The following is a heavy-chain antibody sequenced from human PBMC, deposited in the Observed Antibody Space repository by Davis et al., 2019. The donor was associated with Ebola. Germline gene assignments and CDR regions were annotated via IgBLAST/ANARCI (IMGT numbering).Heavy chain of an antibody. CDR1: AGCFSNYG. Sequence: SVKVPCKASAGCFSNYGSTWVRQAPGHGLEWMARIVPNLDITNYAQRFQGRVTTTADNSTTTVYMELSSLKSEDTAVYYCAREDGFLDPTRHVSYYYGLDVWGQGTTVTVSS. CDR2: IVPNLDIT. V-gene: IGHV1-69*04. CDR3: AREDGFLDPTRHVSYYYGLDV. D-gene: IGHD3-3*01. J-gene: IGHJ6*02.